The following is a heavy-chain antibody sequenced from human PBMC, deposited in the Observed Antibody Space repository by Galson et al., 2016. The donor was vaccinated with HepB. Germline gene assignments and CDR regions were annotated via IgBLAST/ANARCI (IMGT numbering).Heavy chain of an antibody. CDR2: MTPNSGNT. CDR3: ARDSGAPRPGGSGSYYPHYYYYYDMDV. CDR1: GYSFTAYYD. V-gene: IGHV1-8*01. J-gene: IGHJ6*02. Sequence: SVKVSCKASGYSFTAYYDINWVRQAPGQGLEWMGWMTPNSGNTGYAQKFQGRVTMTRDISRSTAYMELSSLRSDDTAVYYCARDSGAPRPGGSGSYYPHYYYYYDMDVWGQGTTVTVSS. D-gene: IGHD3-10*01.